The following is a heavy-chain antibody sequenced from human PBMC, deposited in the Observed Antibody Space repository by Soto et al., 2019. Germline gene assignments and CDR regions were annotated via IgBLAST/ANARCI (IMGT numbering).Heavy chain of an antibody. V-gene: IGHV3-30-3*01. CDR1: GFTFSSYA. D-gene: IGHD5-12*01. Sequence: GGSLRLSCAAYGFTFSSYAMHWVRQAPGEGLEWVAVISFHGTNKNYADSVKGRFTISRDNSNNTVFLEMNSLRPEDTAMYYCARDGRAYSGQDSLDFWGQGTPVTVSS. J-gene: IGHJ4*02. CDR3: ARDGRAYSGQDSLDF. CDR2: ISFHGTNK.